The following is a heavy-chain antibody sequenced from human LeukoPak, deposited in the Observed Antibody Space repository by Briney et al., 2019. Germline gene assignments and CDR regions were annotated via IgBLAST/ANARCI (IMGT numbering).Heavy chain of an antibody. Sequence: SETLSLTCTVSGGSISSSNYYWGWIRQPPGKGLEWIGRIYTRGGTTYNPSLKSRVTMSIDTSKNQFSLKLDSVTAADTAVYYCARAVDTAMALYYYYGMDVWGQGTTVTVSS. J-gene: IGHJ6*02. D-gene: IGHD5-18*01. CDR3: ARAVDTAMALYYYYGMDV. CDR1: GGSISSSNYY. CDR2: IYTRGGT. V-gene: IGHV4-61*02.